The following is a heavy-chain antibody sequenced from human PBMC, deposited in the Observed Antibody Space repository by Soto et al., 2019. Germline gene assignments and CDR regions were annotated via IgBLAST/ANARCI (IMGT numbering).Heavy chain of an antibody. D-gene: IGHD3-22*01. Sequence: LGESLEISCKGSGYSFAGYWITWVRQKPGKGLEWMGRIDPSDSQTYYSPSFRGHVTISVTKSITTVFLQWSSLRASDTAMYYCARQIYDSDTGPNFQYYFDSWGQGTPVTVSS. J-gene: IGHJ4*02. V-gene: IGHV5-10-1*01. CDR2: IDPSDSQT. CDR1: GYSFAGYW. CDR3: ARQIYDSDTGPNFQYYFDS.